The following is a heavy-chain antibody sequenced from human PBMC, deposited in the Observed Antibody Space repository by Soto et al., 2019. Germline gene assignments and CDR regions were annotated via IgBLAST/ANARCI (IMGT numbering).Heavy chain of an antibody. D-gene: IGHD2-15*01. V-gene: IGHV3-23*01. CDR3: AKYCGDIVVVVLGPYGMDV. CDR1: GFTFTNYA. Sequence: EVQLLESGGGLVQPGGSLRLSCAASGFTFTNYAMNWVRQAPGKGLEWVSAISGSGESTYYADSVKGRFTISRDNSKNALYLQMNSLRAEDTAVYFCAKYCGDIVVVVLGPYGMDVWGQGTTVPVSS. J-gene: IGHJ6*02. CDR2: ISGSGEST.